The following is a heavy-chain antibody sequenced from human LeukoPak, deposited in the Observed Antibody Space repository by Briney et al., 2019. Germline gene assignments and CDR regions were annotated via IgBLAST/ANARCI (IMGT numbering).Heavy chain of an antibody. CDR3: AKVAGYCTGGSCYGALDY. J-gene: IGHJ4*02. D-gene: IGHD2-15*01. Sequence: GGTLRLSCAASGFTFSNYGMSWVRQAPGKGLEWVSAISGSGGSTYYADSVKGRFTISRDNSKNTLYLQMNSLRAEDTAVYYCAKVAGYCTGGSCYGALDYWGQGTLVTVSS. V-gene: IGHV3-23*01. CDR2: ISGSGGST. CDR1: GFTFSNYG.